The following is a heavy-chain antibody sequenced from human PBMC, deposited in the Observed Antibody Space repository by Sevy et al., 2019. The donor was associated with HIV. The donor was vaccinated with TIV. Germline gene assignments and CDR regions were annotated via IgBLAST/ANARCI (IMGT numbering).Heavy chain of an antibody. CDR3: SRQNGDYEFAFDY. Sequence: GGSLRLSCAASRFTFGSFAMHWVRQAPGKGLEWVAAVSYDGTKQYYSDSVEGRFTVSRDNAKNPLFLQLNSLIPEDTAVYYCSRQNGDYEFAFDYWGQGTLLTVSS. V-gene: IGHV3-30*04. CDR2: VSYDGTKQ. CDR1: RFTFGSFA. J-gene: IGHJ4*02. D-gene: IGHD4-17*01.